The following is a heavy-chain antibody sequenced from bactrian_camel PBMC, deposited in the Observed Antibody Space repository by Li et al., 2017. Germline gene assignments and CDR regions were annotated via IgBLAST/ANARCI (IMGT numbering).Heavy chain of an antibody. CDR1: GTIARHFC. V-gene: IGHV3S54*01. D-gene: IGHD2*01. Sequence: HVQLVESGGGLVQPGGSLRLSCAVSGTIARHFCMGWFRQAPGKEREVVASASAGGSSTWYSDSVKGRFAIARDNGENTVYLQMNNLKSEDTGLYYCGMYSDFSDWGQGTQVTVS. CDR3: GMYSDFSD. CDR2: ASAGGSST. J-gene: IGHJ4*01.